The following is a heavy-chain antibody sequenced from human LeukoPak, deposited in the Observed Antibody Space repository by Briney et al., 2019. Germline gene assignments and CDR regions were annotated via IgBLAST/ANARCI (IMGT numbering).Heavy chain of an antibody. D-gene: IGHD2-2*01. J-gene: IGHJ4*02. CDR3: ATPYCSSTSCYQYYFDY. Sequence: PSETLSLTCAVDGGSSSGYYWSWIRQPPGKGLEWIGEINHSGSTNYNPSLKSRVTISVDTSKNQFSLKLSSVTAADTAVYYCATPYCSSTSCYQYYFDYWGQGTLVTVSS. V-gene: IGHV4-34*01. CDR1: GGSSSGYY. CDR2: INHSGST.